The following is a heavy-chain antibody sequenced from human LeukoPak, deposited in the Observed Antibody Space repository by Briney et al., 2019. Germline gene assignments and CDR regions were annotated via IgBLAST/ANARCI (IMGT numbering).Heavy chain of an antibody. CDR2: IYYSGST. V-gene: IGHV4-61*08. CDR3: ASYSSSWLYFDY. J-gene: IGHJ4*02. CDR1: GGSISSGDYY. Sequence: SETLSLTCTVSGGSISSGDYYWSWIRQPPGRGLEWIGYIYYSGSTNYNPSLKSRVTISVDTSKNQFSLKLSSVTAADTAVYYCASYSSSWLYFDYWGQGTLVTVSS. D-gene: IGHD6-13*01.